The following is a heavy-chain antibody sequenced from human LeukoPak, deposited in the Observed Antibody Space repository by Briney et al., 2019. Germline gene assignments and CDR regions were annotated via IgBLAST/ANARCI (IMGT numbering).Heavy chain of an antibody. J-gene: IGHJ4*02. V-gene: IGHV3-48*04. CDR3: APGYCSSSSCTHYFEY. CDR2: ISSSSNTI. Sequence: GGSLRLSCAASGFTFSTYSMNWVRQAPGKGLEWVSYISSSSNTIYYVDSVKGRFTISRDNGKDSPYLQMNSLRAEDTAVYYCAPGYCSSSSCTHYFEYWGQGTLVTVSS. CDR1: GFTFSTYS. D-gene: IGHD2-2*01.